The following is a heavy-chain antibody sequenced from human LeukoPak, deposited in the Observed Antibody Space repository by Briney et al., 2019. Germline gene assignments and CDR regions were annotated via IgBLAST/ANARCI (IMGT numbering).Heavy chain of an antibody. CDR2: INHSGGT. V-gene: IGHV4-34*01. CDR1: GGSFSGYY. CDR3: ARGRYGAPWYYYYMDV. Sequence: PSETLSLTCAVYGGSFSGYYWSWIRQPPGKGLEWIGEINHSGGTNYNPSLKSRITISVDTSKNQFSLKLSSVTAADAAVYYCARGRYGAPWYYYYMDVWGKGTTVTVSS. J-gene: IGHJ6*03. D-gene: IGHD4-17*01.